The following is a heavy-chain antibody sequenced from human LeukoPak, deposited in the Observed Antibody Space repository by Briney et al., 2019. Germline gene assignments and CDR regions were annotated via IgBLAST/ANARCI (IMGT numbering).Heavy chain of an antibody. D-gene: IGHD7-27*01. CDR3: AIDPNWGIHY. Sequence: GGSLRLSCAASGFTFSTYTMYWVRQPPGKGLEWVSIIGGSGGDIYYADSVKGRFTISRDNSKNTLYLQMNSLRVEDTAIYYCAIDPNWGIHYWGQGVLVTVSS. J-gene: IGHJ4*02. V-gene: IGHV3-23*01. CDR1: GFTFSTYT. CDR2: IGGSGGDI.